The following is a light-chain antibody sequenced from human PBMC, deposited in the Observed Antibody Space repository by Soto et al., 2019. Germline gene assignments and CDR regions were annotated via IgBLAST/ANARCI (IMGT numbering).Light chain of an antibody. CDR1: SSDVGGYNY. Sequence: QSALTQPASVSGSPGQSITISCTGTSSDVGGYNYVSWYQQHPGKAPKRMIYEVSNRPSGVSNRFSGSKSGNTASLTISGLQAEDEATYYCSSYRTSNNLVFGGGTKVTVL. CDR2: EVS. J-gene: IGLJ2*01. V-gene: IGLV2-14*01. CDR3: SSYRTSNNLV.